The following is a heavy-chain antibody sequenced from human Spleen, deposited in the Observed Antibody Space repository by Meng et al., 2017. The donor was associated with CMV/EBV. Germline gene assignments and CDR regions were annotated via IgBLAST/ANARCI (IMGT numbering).Heavy chain of an antibody. CDR2: INYSGST. J-gene: IGHJ4*02. D-gene: IGHD3-10*01. CDR1: GGSISSSSYH. V-gene: IGHV4-39*07. Sequence: GSLRLSCTVSGGSISSSSYHWGWIRQSPGKGLEWIGSINYSGSTYYNPSLKSRVTKSVETSKNQFSLKLSSVTAADTAVYYCARFGWARDLYYFDYWGQGTLVTVSS. CDR3: ARFGWARDLYYFDY.